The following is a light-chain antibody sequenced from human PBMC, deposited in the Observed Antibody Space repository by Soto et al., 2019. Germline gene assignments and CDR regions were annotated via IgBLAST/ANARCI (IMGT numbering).Light chain of an antibody. CDR1: SGSIASNY. CDR2: EDK. CDR3: QSYDSSTVV. Sequence: NFMQTQPHSVSESPGKTVTISCTRSSGSIASNYVQWYQQRPGSAPTTVIYEDKQRPSGVPDRFSGSTDGSSNSASLTISGLQTEDEGDYYCQSYDSSTVVFGGGTKVTVL. V-gene: IGLV6-57*04. J-gene: IGLJ2*01.